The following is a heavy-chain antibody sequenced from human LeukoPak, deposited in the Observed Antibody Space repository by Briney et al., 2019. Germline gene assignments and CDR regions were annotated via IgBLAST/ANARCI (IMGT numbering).Heavy chain of an antibody. CDR2: IHPSGST. CDR1: GFSFNEYW. Sequence: GSLRLSCAASGFSFNEYWMSWVRQAPGKGLEWIGEIHPSGSTNYSPSLKSRVTISLDASKNQFSLKLSSVAAADTAVYFCARVGYSYVINDWSRTGLGAYPTKYYYHMDVWDKGTTVTVSS. D-gene: IGHD5-18*01. CDR3: ARVGYSYVINDWSRTGLGAYPTKYYYHMDV. J-gene: IGHJ6*03. V-gene: IGHV4-34*01.